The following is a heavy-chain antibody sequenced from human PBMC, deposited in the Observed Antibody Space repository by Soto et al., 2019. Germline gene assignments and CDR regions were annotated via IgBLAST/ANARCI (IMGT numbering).Heavy chain of an antibody. CDR1: GFTFSLFA. Sequence: EVQLLESGGDLVQPGGSLRLSCAASGFTFSLFAMSWVRQSPGKGLEWVSTISGSGGSTYYADAVKGRFTISRDNSMDTLYLHMSRLRAVDPARYYCARDAPFPQGRWPNLDLGGQGTLVTVSS. D-gene: IGHD3-10*01. CDR2: ISGSGGST. CDR3: ARDAPFPQGRWPNLDL. J-gene: IGHJ5*02. V-gene: IGHV3-23*01.